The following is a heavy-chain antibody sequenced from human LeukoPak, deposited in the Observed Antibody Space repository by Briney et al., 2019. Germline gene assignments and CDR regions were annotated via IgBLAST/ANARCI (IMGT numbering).Heavy chain of an antibody. J-gene: IGHJ6*03. Sequence: ASVKVSCKASGYTFTGYYMHWVRQAPGQGLEWMGWINPNSGGTNYAQKFQGRVTMTRDTSISTAYMELSRLRSDDTAVYYCARESSAFSSYYYMDVWGKGTTVTVSS. CDR1: GYTFTGYY. CDR3: ARESSAFSSYYYMDV. V-gene: IGHV1-2*02. CDR2: INPNSGGT. D-gene: IGHD1-7*01.